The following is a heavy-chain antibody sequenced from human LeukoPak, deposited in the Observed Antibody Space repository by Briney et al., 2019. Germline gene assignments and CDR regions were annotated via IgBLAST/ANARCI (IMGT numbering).Heavy chain of an antibody. D-gene: IGHD2-2*01. CDR1: GYTFTSYD. Sequence: GASVKVSCKASGYTFTSYDINWVRQATGQGLEWMGWMNPNSGNTGYAQKFQGRVTMTRNTSISTAYMELSSLRSEDTAVYYCARGSRVVVVSYHYYMDVWGKGTTVTVSS. J-gene: IGHJ6*03. CDR2: MNPNSGNT. V-gene: IGHV1-8*01. CDR3: ARGSRVVVVSYHYYMDV.